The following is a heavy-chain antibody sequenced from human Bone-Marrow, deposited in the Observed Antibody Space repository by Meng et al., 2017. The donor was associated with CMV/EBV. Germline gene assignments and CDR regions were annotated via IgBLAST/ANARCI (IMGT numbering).Heavy chain of an antibody. Sequence: ASVKVSCKASGYTFTFYSIHWMRQAPGQWLEWMGVINPSGDSTSYAQKFQGRVTMTRDTSTSTVYMELSSLRSEDTAVYYCARAGIRFLEWLLSAMDVWGQGTTVTVSS. J-gene: IGHJ6*02. CDR3: ARAGIRFLEWLLSAMDV. D-gene: IGHD3-3*01. V-gene: IGHV1-46*01. CDR1: GYTFTFYS. CDR2: INPSGDST.